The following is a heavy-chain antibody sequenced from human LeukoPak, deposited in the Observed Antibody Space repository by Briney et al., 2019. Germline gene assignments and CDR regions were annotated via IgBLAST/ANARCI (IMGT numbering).Heavy chain of an antibody. J-gene: IGHJ4*02. CDR2: ISGGGGST. D-gene: IGHD3-9*01. Sequence: GGSLRLSCAASGFTFSSYAMSWVRQAPGKGLEWVSTISGGGGSTYYADSVKGRFTTSRDNSKNTLYLQMNSLRAEDTAVYYCAKEAKYFDWLSLFDYWGQGTLVTVSS. V-gene: IGHV3-23*01. CDR3: AKEAKYFDWLSLFDY. CDR1: GFTFSSYA.